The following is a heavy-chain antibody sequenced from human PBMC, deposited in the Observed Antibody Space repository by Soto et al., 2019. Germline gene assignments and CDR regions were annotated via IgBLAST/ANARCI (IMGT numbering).Heavy chain of an antibody. D-gene: IGHD1-7*01. J-gene: IGHJ6*03. CDR2: IIPILGIA. Sequence: QVQLVQSGAEVKKPGSSVKVSCKASGGTFSSYIISWVRQAPGQGLEWMGRIIPILGIANYAQKFQGRVTFTADKSTGTAYMELSSLRSEDPAVYYCAREPWELAPPSRYYYYYMDVWGKGTTVTLSS. CDR1: GGTFSSYI. CDR3: AREPWELAPPSRYYYYYMDV. V-gene: IGHV1-69*08.